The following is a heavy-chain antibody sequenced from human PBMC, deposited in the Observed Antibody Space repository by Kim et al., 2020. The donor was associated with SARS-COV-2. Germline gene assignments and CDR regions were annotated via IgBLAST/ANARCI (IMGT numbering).Heavy chain of an antibody. CDR3: ARAGGSVATTALYYYYYMDV. CDR1: GGTFSSYA. D-gene: IGHD4-17*01. V-gene: IGHV1-69*13. CDR2: IIPIFGTA. J-gene: IGHJ6*03. Sequence: SVKVSCKASGGTFSSYAISWVRQAPGQGLEWMGGIIPIFGTANYAQKFQGRVTITADESTSTAYMELSSLRSEDTAVYYCARAGGSVATTALYYYYYMDVWGKGTTVTVSS.